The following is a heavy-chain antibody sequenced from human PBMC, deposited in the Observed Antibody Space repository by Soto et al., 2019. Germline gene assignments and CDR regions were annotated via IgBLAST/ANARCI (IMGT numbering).Heavy chain of an antibody. CDR2: INAGNGNT. D-gene: IGHD6-6*01. V-gene: IGHV1-3*01. CDR1: GYTFTSYA. CDR3: ARDRGIAARDWFDP. J-gene: IGHJ5*02. Sequence: ASVKVSCKASGYTFTSYAMHWVRQAPGQRLEWMGWINAGNGNTKYSQKFQGRVTITRDTSASTAYMELSSLRSEDTAVYYCARDRGIAARDWFDPWGQGTLVTVSS.